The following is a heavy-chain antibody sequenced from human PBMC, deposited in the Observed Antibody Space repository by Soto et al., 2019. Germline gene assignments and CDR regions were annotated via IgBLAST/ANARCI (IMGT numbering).Heavy chain of an antibody. CDR2: IDPSDSYT. V-gene: IGHV5-10-1*01. CDR1: GYSFAGYW. Sequence: PGESLKISCKGSGYSFAGYWITWVRQKPGKGLEWMGRIDPSDSYTSNSPSFQGHVTISADKSINTAYMQWSSLKASDTAMYYCVRNRVGSYYYFDYWGQGTLVTVSS. CDR3: VRNRVGSYYYFDY. D-gene: IGHD1-26*01. J-gene: IGHJ4*02.